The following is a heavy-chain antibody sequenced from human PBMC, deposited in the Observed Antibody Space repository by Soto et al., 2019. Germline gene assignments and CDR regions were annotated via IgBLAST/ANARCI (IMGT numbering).Heavy chain of an antibody. CDR3: ARELRVAEYYYGSGSYRWFDP. J-gene: IGHJ5*02. CDR1: GYTFTSYG. CDR2: ISAYNGNT. D-gene: IGHD3-10*01. V-gene: IGHV1-18*01. Sequence: GASVKVSCKASGYTFTSYGISWVRQAPGQGLEWMGWISAYNGNTNYAQKLQGRVTMTTDTSTSTAYMELRSLRSDDTAVYYCARELRVAEYYYGSGSYRWFDPWGQGTLVTVSS.